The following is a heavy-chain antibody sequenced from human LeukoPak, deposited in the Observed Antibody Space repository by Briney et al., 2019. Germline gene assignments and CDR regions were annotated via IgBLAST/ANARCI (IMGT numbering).Heavy chain of an antibody. D-gene: IGHD4-11*01. CDR1: GFTVSSNY. V-gene: IGHV3-53*04. CDR3: ARDKRGETVTTRDWYYGMDV. CDR2: IYSGGST. J-gene: IGHJ6*02. Sequence: PGGSLRLSCAASGFTVSSNYMSWVRQAPGKGLEWVSVIYSGGSTYYADSVKGRFTISRHNSKNTLYLQMNSLRAEDTAVYYCARDKRGETVTTRDWYYGMDVWGQGTTVTVSS.